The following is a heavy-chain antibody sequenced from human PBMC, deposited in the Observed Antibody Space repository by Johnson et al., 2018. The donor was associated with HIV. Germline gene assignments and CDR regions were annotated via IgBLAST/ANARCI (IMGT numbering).Heavy chain of an antibody. Sequence: VQLVESGGGLVNPGGSLRLSCAASGFSFSDYYMSWIRQAPGKGLEWVSSISGSGGSTYYADSVKGRFTISRDNSKNTLYLQMNSLRAEDTAVYYCAKDSQGLRAFDIGGQGTMVTVSA. CDR3: AKDSQGLRAFDI. CDR2: ISGSGGST. CDR1: GFSFSDYY. V-gene: IGHV3-23*04. J-gene: IGHJ3*02. D-gene: IGHD6-25*01.